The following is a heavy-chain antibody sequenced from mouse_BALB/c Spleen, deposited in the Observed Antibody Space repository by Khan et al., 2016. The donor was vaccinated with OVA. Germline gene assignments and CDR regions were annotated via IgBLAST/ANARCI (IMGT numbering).Heavy chain of an antibody. Sequence: QVQLKESGAELVRPGASVKLSCTASGYTFTSYWMYWVKQRPGQSLEWIGMIDPSDSETHYNQMFKDKATLTVDKSSSTVYLQLSSLTSEDSAVYYCAIREKDGYDTYWFAYWGQGTLVTVSP. D-gene: IGHD2-2*01. J-gene: IGHJ3*01. CDR3: AIREKDGYDTYWFAY. CDR2: IDPSDSET. V-gene: IGHV1-61*01. CDR1: GYTFTSYW.